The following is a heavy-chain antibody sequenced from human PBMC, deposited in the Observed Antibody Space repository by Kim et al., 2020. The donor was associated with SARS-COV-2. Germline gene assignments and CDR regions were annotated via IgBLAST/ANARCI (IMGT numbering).Heavy chain of an antibody. J-gene: IGHJ4*02. CDR2: ISGDGGST. Sequence: GGSLRLSCAASGFTFDDYAMHWVRQAPGKGLEWVSLISGDGGSTYYADSVKGRFTISRDNSKNSLYLQMNSLRTEDTALYYCANLAVAGSRADYWGQGTLVTVSS. V-gene: IGHV3-43*02. CDR3: ANLAVAGSRADY. CDR1: GFTFDDYA. D-gene: IGHD6-19*01.